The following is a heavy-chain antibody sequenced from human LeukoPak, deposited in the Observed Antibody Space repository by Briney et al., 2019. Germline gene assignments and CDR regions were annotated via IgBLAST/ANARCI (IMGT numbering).Heavy chain of an antibody. V-gene: IGHV4-4*07. CDR2: IYTSGST. CDR3: AGTYYDFWSLTEYFQH. D-gene: IGHD3-3*01. CDR1: GGSISSYY. J-gene: IGHJ1*01. Sequence: PSETLSLTCTVSGGSISSYYWSWIRQPAGKGLEWIGRIYTSGSTNYNPSLKSRVTMSVDTSKNQFSLKLSSVTAADTAVYYCAGTYYDFWSLTEYFQHWGQGTLVTVSS.